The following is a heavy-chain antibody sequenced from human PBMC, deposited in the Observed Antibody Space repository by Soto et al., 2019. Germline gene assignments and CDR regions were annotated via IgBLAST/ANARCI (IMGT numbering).Heavy chain of an antibody. V-gene: IGHV3-23*01. CDR2: ISDTGGGT. J-gene: IGHJ4*02. CDR3: ARDAGGGPYSTAWYEFDY. D-gene: IGHD2-2*01. Sequence: PGGSLRLSXXASXXFFGTYVMNLVRQAPGKGPGWVAVISDTGGGTYYAESMKGRFTISRDNTKNTLYLQMNCLRAEDTGLYYCARDAGGGPYSTAWYEFDYWGQGTQVTVSS. CDR1: XXFFGTYV.